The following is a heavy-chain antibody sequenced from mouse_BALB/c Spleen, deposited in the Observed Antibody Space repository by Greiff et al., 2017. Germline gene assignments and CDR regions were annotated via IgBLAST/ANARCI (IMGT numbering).Heavy chain of an antibody. CDR3: ARSRTTVDRYFDV. Sequence: VQLQQSGPELVKPGASVKMSCKASGYTFTSYVMHWVKQKPGQGLEWIGYINPYNDGTKYNEKFKGKATLTSDKSSSTAYMELSSLTSEDSAVYYCARSRTTVDRYFDVWGAGTTVTVSS. J-gene: IGHJ1*01. D-gene: IGHD1-1*01. CDR2: INPYNDGT. V-gene: IGHV1-14*01. CDR1: GYTFTSYV.